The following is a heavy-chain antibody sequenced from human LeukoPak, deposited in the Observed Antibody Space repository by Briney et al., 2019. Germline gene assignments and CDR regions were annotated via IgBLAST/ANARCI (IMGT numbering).Heavy chain of an antibody. J-gene: IGHJ4*02. CDR3: AKGLYSAYSD. CDR2: ISYDGSNK. D-gene: IGHD3-22*01. V-gene: IGHV3-30*18. CDR1: GFTFSNYG. Sequence: GRSLRLSCAASGFTFSNYGMHWVRQAPGKGLEWVAVISYDGSNKYYTDSVKGRFTISRDNSKNTLYLQMNSLRAEDTAVYYCAKGLYSAYSDWGQGTLVAVSS.